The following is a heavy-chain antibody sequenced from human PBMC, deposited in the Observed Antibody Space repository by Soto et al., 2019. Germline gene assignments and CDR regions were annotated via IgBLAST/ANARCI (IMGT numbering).Heavy chain of an antibody. V-gene: IGHV4-59*01. CDR3: ARDPGRIAAAGHYYYYGMDV. D-gene: IGHD6-13*01. CDR2: IYYSGST. J-gene: IGHJ6*02. CDR1: GGSISSYY. Sequence: PSETLSLTCTVSGGSISSYYWSWIRQPPGKGLEWIGYIYYSGSTNYNTSLKSRVTISVDTSKNQFSLKLSSVTAADTAVYYCARDPGRIAAAGHYYYYGMDVWGQGTTVTVSS.